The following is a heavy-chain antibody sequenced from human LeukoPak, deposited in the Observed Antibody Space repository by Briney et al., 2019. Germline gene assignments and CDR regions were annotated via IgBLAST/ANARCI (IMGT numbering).Heavy chain of an antibody. Sequence: GGSLRLSCAASGSTFSSYAMSWVRQAPGKGLEWVSAISGSGGSTYYADSVKGRFTISRDNSKNTLYLQMNSLRAEDTAVYYCAKDSSSWSYYYYGMDVWGQGTTVTVSS. CDR2: ISGSGGST. CDR3: AKDSSSWSYYYYGMDV. D-gene: IGHD6-13*01. V-gene: IGHV3-23*01. CDR1: GSTFSSYA. J-gene: IGHJ6*02.